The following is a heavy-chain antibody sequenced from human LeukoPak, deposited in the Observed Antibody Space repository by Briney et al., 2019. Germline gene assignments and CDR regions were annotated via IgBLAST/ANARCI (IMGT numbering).Heavy chain of an antibody. CDR1: GFTFSSYA. CDR3: AREPYSSGWYFSYYFDY. CDR2: ISYDRSNK. Sequence: PGRSMRLSCAASGFTFSSYAMHWVRQAPGKGLEWVAVISYDRSNKYYADSVKGRFTISRDNSKNTLYLQMNSLRAEDTAVYYCAREPYSSGWYFSYYFDYWGQGTLVTVSS. J-gene: IGHJ4*02. D-gene: IGHD6-19*01. V-gene: IGHV3-30*04.